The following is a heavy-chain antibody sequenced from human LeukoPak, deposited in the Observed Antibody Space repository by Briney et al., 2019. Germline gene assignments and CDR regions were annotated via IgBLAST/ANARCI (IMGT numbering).Heavy chain of an antibody. V-gene: IGHV4-34*01. J-gene: IGHJ6*03. Sequence: SETLSLTCAVYGGSFSGYYWSWIRQPPGKGLEWIGEINHSGSTNYNPSLKSRVTISVDTSKNQFSLKLSSVTAADTAVYYCARDSGRYFDWLGYYMDVWGKGTTVTVSS. CDR2: INHSGST. D-gene: IGHD3-9*01. CDR1: GGSFSGYY. CDR3: ARDSGRYFDWLGYYMDV.